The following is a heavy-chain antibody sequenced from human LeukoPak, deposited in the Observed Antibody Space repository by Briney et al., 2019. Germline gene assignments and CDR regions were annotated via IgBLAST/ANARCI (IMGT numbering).Heavy chain of an antibody. V-gene: IGHV3-23*01. J-gene: IGHJ6*02. D-gene: IGHD5-12*01. CDR2: IEISGDT. CDR1: GFTFSSHG. CDR3: ARGATDYFAMDV. Sequence: GGSLRLSCAVSGFTFSSHGFTWVRQAPGKGLEWVSAIEISGDTFYADSVRGRFTISRDNSKDTLYLQLNSLRAEDTAVYYCARGATDYFAMDVWGQGTTVTVSS.